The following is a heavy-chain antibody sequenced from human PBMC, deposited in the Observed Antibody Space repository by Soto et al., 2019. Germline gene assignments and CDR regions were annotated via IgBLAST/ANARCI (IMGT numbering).Heavy chain of an antibody. CDR3: ARGARPSNYYYYGMDV. J-gene: IGHJ6*02. CDR2: IYYSGST. Sequence: PSLTCTVSGGSISSGDYYWSWIRQPPGKGLEWIGYIYYSGSTYYNPSLKSRVTISVDTSKNQFSLKLSSVTAADTAVYYCARGARPSNYYYYGMDVWGQGTTVTVSS. D-gene: IGHD3-16*01. V-gene: IGHV4-30-4*01. CDR1: GGSISSGDYY.